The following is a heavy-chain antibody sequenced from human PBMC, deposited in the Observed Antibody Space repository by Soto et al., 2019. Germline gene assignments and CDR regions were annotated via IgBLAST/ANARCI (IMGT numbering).Heavy chain of an antibody. CDR2: ISYDGSNK. CDR3: AKEMEVATTFYGMDV. CDR1: GFTFSSYG. Sequence: GGSLRLSCAASGFTFSSYGMHWVRQAPGKGLEWVAVISYDGSNKYYADSVKGRFTISRDNSKNTLYLQMNSLRAEDTAVYYCAKEMEVATTFYGMDVWGQGTTVTVSS. J-gene: IGHJ6*02. V-gene: IGHV3-30*18. D-gene: IGHD5-12*01.